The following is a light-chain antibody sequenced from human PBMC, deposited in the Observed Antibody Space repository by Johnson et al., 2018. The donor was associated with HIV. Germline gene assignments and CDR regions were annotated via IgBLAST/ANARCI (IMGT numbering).Light chain of an antibody. CDR2: DNN. CDR3: GTWDSSLSAFYV. J-gene: IGLJ1*01. Sequence: QSVLTQPPSVSAAPGQKVTISCSGSSSNIGNNYVSWYQQLPGTAPKLLIYDNNKRPSGIPDRFSGSKSGTSATLGITGLQTGDEAYYYSGTWDSSLSAFYVFGTGTKVTV. CDR1: SSNIGNNY. V-gene: IGLV1-51*01.